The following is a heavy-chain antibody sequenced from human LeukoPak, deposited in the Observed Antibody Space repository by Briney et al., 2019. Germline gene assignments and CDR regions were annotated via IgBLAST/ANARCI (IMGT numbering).Heavy chain of an antibody. D-gene: IGHD5-12*01. CDR1: GFTFDDYA. CDR2: ISWNSGSI. CDR3: AKDRHPYGGYDSGYFDY. V-gene: IGHV3-9*03. J-gene: IGHJ4*02. Sequence: GGSLRLSCAASGFTFDDYAMHWVRQAPGKGLEWVSGISWNSGSIGYADSVKGRFTSSRDNAKNSLYLQMNSLRAEDMALYYCAKDRHPYGGYDSGYFDYWGREPWSPSPQ.